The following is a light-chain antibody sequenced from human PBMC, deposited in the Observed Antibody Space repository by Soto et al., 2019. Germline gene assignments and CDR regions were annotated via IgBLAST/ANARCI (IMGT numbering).Light chain of an antibody. V-gene: IGKV1-9*01. CDR1: QGISSY. Sequence: IQLTQSPSSLSASVGDRVTITCRASQGISSYVAWYQQKPGKAPKLRIYAASTLQSGVPSRFSGSGSGTEFTLTISSLQPEDFATYYCQQLNSYPPWTFGQGTKVDI. CDR3: QQLNSYPPWT. J-gene: IGKJ1*01. CDR2: AAS.